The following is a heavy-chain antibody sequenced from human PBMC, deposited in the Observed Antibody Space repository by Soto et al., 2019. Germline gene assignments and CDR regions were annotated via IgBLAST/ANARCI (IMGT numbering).Heavy chain of an antibody. V-gene: IGHV4-30-4*01. J-gene: IGHJ4*02. CDR1: GGSISSGDYY. D-gene: IGHD1-26*01. Sequence: PSETLSLTCTVSGGSISSGDYYWSWIRQPPGKGLEWIGYIYYSGSTYYNPSLKSRVTISVDTSKNQFSLKLSSVTAADTAVYYCARGGSYTVSYFDYWGQGTLVTVSS. CDR3: ARGGSYTVSYFDY. CDR2: IYYSGST.